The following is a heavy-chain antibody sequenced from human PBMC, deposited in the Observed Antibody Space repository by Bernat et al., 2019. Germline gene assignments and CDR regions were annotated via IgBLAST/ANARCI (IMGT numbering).Heavy chain of an antibody. CDR1: GGSVSSSSYY. J-gene: IGHJ4*02. D-gene: IGHD3/OR15-3a*01. Sequence: QLQLQASVPGLVKPSETLSLTCAVSGGSVSSSSYYWGWVRQPPGKGLEWIGNIYYSGTTYFNPSLKSRITVSVDTSKNQFSLKLSSVTAADTAVYYCARLDFWTGSGASYFDLWGQGTLVTVSS. V-gene: IGHV4-39*01. CDR2: IYYSGTT. CDR3: ARLDFWTGSGASYFDL.